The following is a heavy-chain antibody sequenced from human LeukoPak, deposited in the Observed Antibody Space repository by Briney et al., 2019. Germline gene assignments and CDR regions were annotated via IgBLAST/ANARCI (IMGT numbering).Heavy chain of an antibody. D-gene: IGHD5-18*01. J-gene: IGHJ4*02. CDR2: IWSDGSKK. CDR1: GFTFSNSG. Sequence: GGSLRLSCAASGFTFSNSGMHWVRQAPGKGLEWVALIWSDGSKKYYADSVEGRFTISRDNSKNTLYLQMNSLRAEDTAVYDCGRGVYSPRDYWGQGTLVTVSS. CDR3: GRGVYSPRDY. V-gene: IGHV3-33*01.